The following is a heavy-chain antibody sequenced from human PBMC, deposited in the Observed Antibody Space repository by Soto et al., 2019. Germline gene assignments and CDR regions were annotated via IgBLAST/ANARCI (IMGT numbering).Heavy chain of an antibody. CDR2: ISAYNGNT. V-gene: IGHV1-18*01. D-gene: IGHD2-2*01. J-gene: IGHJ5*02. Sequence: GAPVKVSCKASGYTFTSYGISWVRQAPGQGLEWMGWISAYNGNTNYAQKLQGRVTMTTDTSTSTAYMELRSLRSDDTAVYYCARQDLGYCSSNSCPTPFDPWGQGTLVTVSS. CDR3: ARQDLGYCSSNSCPTPFDP. CDR1: GYTFTSYG.